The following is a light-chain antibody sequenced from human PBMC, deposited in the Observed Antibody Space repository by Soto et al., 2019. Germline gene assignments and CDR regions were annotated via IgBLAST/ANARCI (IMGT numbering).Light chain of an antibody. CDR1: NSNIGAGYD. CDR3: QSYDSSLSGWV. CDR2: GNS. J-gene: IGLJ3*02. V-gene: IGLV1-40*01. Sequence: QPVLTQPPSVSGAPGQRVTISCTGYNSNIGAGYDVHWYQQLPGTAPKLLIYGNSNRPSGVPDRFSASKSGTSASLAITGLQAEDEADYYCQSYDSSLSGWVFGGGTKLTVI.